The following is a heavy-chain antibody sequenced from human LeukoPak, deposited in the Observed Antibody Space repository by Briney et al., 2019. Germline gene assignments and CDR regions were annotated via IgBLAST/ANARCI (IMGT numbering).Heavy chain of an antibody. CDR3: ARGWVESGFDY. CDR1: GYSVCNNDGG. J-gene: IGHJ4*02. D-gene: IGHD5-24*01. Sequence: WQTLSLTCAISGYSVCNNDGGWNWLRQSPSMGFEWLGRSYYNTKGYNDYAVSVKSRMTINPDTSKNPFSLQLNSVTPEDTAVYYCARGWVESGFDYWGQGTLVTVSS. V-gene: IGHV6-1*01. CDR2: SYYNTKGYN.